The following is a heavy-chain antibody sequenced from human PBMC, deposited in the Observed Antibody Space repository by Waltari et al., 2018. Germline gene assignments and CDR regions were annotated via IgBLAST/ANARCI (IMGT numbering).Heavy chain of an antibody. CDR3: ARDRGRGLYLDS. J-gene: IGHJ4*02. CDR2: VHGSGKT. CDR1: GDSMSSTYW. D-gene: IGHD2-15*01. Sequence: QLQLPESGPGLVKPSGTLSLTCAVSGDSMSSTYWWRGVRQPPGKALEWMGQVHGSGKTNYNPSVASRVTISLDTYNKQFSLKVTSATAADTAVYYCARDRGRGLYLDSWGPGTLVTVSP. V-gene: IGHV4-4*02.